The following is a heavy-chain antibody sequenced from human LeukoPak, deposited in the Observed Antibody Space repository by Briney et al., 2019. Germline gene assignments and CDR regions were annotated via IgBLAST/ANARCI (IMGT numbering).Heavy chain of an antibody. Sequence: GGSLRLSCTAPGFPFGDYAMSWVRQAPGKGLEWVGLIGSKAYGGTTEYAASVKGRFTISRDDSKSIAYLQMNSLKAEDTAVYYCARGGYSSGWYAGYWDQGTLVTVSS. D-gene: IGHD6-19*01. V-gene: IGHV3-49*04. CDR1: GFPFGDYA. J-gene: IGHJ4*02. CDR2: IGSKAYGGTT. CDR3: ARGGYSSGWYAGY.